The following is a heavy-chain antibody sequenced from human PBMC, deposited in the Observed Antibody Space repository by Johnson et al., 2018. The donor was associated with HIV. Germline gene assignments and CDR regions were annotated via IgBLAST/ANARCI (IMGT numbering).Heavy chain of an antibody. J-gene: IGHJ3*02. V-gene: IGHV3-30*04. Sequence: QVQLVESGGGVVQPWRSLRLSCVGSGFTFSNYALHCVRQAPGKGLEWVALISYDGNHKNYADSVKGRFTISRDNSKNTLFLQMNSLRPEDTAVYYCATVGRTTATAQSAFHMWGQGTLVTVSS. CDR1: GFTFSNYA. CDR3: ATVGRTTATAQSAFHM. CDR2: ISYDGNHK. D-gene: IGHD1-1*01.